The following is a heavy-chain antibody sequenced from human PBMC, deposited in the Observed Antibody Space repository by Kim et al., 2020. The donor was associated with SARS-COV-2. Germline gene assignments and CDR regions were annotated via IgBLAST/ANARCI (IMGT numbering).Heavy chain of an antibody. D-gene: IGHD2-21*01. CDR2: IDGSDGTT. CDR3: LKGGWGWSWDY. CDR1: GFTFTGHA. Sequence: GGSLRLSCTTSGFTFTGHAMSWVRQAPGKGLEWVSSIDGSDGTTYYVDSVKGGFSISRDDSKNTLYLQMSALRADDTAAYYCLKGGWGWSWDYWGTVTLV. J-gene: IGHJ4*02. V-gene: IGHV3-23*01.